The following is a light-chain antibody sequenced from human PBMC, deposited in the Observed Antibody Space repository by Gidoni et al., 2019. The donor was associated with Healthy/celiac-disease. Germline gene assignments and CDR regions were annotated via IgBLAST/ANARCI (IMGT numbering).Light chain of an antibody. CDR2: LGS. CDR3: MQALQTPWT. Sequence: DIVMTQSPLSLPVTPGEPASISCRSSQSLLHSNGYNYLDWYLQKPGQSPQLLIYLGSNRASGVPDRCSGSGSGTDVTLKISRGEDEDVGVYYCMQALQTPWTFGQGTKVEIK. V-gene: IGKV2-28*01. J-gene: IGKJ1*01. CDR1: QSLLHSNGYNY.